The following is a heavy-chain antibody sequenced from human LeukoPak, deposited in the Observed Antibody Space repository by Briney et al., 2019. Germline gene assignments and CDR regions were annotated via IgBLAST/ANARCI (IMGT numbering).Heavy chain of an antibody. V-gene: IGHV2-70*11. Sequence: SGPALVKPTQTLTLTCTFSGFSLSTSGMCVSWIRQPPGKALEWLARIDWDDDKYYSTSLKTRLTISKDTSKNQVVLTMTNMDPVDTATYYCARFLVATKGGSNYYYMDVWGKGTTVTVSS. CDR1: GFSLSTSGMC. CDR3: ARFLVATKGGSNYYYMDV. CDR2: IDWDDDK. D-gene: IGHD5-12*01. J-gene: IGHJ6*03.